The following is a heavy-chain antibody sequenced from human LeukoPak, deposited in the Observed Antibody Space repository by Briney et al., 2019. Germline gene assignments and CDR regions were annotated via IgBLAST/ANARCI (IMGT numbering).Heavy chain of an antibody. CDR1: GGSFSGYY. Sequence: SETLSLTCAVYGGSFSGYYWSWIRQAPGKGLEWIGEISHSGSTNYNPSLKGRVTVSVDTSKNQFSLKLSSVTAADTAVYYCASPDYWGQGTLVTVSS. CDR2: ISHSGST. V-gene: IGHV4-34*01. J-gene: IGHJ4*02. CDR3: ASPDY.